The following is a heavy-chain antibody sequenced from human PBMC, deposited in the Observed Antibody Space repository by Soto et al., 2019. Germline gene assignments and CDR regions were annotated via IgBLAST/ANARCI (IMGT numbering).Heavy chain of an antibody. D-gene: IGHD2-2*01. V-gene: IGHV4-34*01. CDR2: INHSGST. J-gene: IGHJ5*02. CDR1: GGSFSGYY. CDR3: AKGQLLYNWFDP. Sequence: LSETLSLTCAVYGGSFSGYYWSWIRQPPGKGLEWIGEINHSGSTNYNPSLKSRVTISVDTSKSQFSLKLSSVTAADTAVYYCAKGQLLYNWFDPWGQGTLVTVSS.